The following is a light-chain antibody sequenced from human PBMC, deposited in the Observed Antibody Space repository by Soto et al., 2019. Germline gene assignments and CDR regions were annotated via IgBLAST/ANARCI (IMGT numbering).Light chain of an antibody. Sequence: QSVLTQPASVSGSPGQSIIISCTGSSSDIDAYNYVSWYQQHPGKAPKLMISEVSNRPSGVSNRFSGSKSGNTASLTISGLQPEDEADYYCSSYTTSVTLLYVFGTGTKVTVL. CDR2: EVS. CDR1: SSDIDAYNY. J-gene: IGLJ1*01. V-gene: IGLV2-14*01. CDR3: SSYTTSVTLLYV.